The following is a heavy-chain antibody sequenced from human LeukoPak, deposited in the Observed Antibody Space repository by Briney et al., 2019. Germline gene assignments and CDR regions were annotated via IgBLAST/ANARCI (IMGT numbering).Heavy chain of an antibody. CDR3: ARHLSWSGYPKVDY. J-gene: IGHJ4*02. D-gene: IGHD3-3*01. Sequence: PSETLSLTCTVSGGSISSGDYYWSWIRQPPGKGLEWIGYIYYSGSTYYNPSLKSRVTISVDTSKNQFSLRLSSVTAADTAMYYCARHLSWSGYPKVDYWGQGSLVTVSS. CDR2: IYYSGST. V-gene: IGHV4-30-4*08. CDR1: GGSISSGDYY.